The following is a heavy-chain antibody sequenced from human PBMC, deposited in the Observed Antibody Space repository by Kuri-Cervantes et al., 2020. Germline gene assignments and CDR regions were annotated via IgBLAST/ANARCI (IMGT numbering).Heavy chain of an antibody. V-gene: IGHV3-33*01. CDR1: GFTLNSYD. D-gene: IGHD3-3*01. J-gene: IGHJ4*02. Sequence: GESLKISCATSGFTLNSYDMHWVRQAPGKGLEWVAVIWYDGSNKCYADSVKGRFTISRDNSKNTLYLQMNSLRAEDTAVYYCARDTIFGIDYWGQGTLVTVSS. CDR3: ARDTIFGIDY. CDR2: IWYDGSNK.